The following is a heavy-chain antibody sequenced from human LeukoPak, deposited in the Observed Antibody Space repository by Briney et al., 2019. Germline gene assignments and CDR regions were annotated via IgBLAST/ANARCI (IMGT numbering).Heavy chain of an antibody. CDR2: IYTSGST. Sequence: PSETLSLTCSVSGGSISSGPYFWSWIRQSPGQGLEWIGRIYTSGSTNYNPSLQSRVTMSVDTSKNQFSLKLSSVTAADTAVYYCARDPPWSLGGGIDYWGQGTLVTVSS. CDR3: ARDPPWSLGGGIDY. V-gene: IGHV4-4*07. J-gene: IGHJ4*02. CDR1: GGSISSGPYF. D-gene: IGHD3-16*01.